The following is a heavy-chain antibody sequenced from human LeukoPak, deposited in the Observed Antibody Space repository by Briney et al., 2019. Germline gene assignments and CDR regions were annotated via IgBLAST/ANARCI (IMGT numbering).Heavy chain of an antibody. CDR1: GYTFTGYY. CDR2: INPNSGGT. D-gene: IGHD5-18*01. J-gene: IGHJ6*03. V-gene: IGHV1-2*02. Sequence: ASVKVSCKASGYTFTGYYMHWVRQATGQGREWMGWINPNSGGTNYAQKFQGRVTMTRDTSISTAYMELSRLRSDDTAVYYCARTTEGGYSYGSFYYYYMDVWGKGATVTISS. CDR3: ARTTEGGYSYGSFYYYYMDV.